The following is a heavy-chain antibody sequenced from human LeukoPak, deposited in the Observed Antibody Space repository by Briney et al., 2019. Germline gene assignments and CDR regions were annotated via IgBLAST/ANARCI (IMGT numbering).Heavy chain of an antibody. V-gene: IGHV3-66*01. J-gene: IGHJ4*02. CDR3: ARCGPHDNYGLFDY. CDR2: LYSDDTT. D-gene: IGHD5-24*01. Sequence: PGGSLRLSCAASGFTVSSNYMNWVRQAPGKGLEWVSVLYSDDTTYYAESAKGRFTISRDNAKNTLYLQMNNLRAEDTAVYYCARCGPHDNYGLFDYWGQGTLVTVSS. CDR1: GFTVSSNY.